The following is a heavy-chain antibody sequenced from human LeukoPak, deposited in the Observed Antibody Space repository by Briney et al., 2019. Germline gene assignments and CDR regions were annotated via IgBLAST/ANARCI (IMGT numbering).Heavy chain of an antibody. CDR2: ISSSSSYI. Sequence: GGSLRLSCAASGFTFSSYSMNWVRQAPGKGLEWVSSISSSSSYIYYADSVKGRFTISRDNAKNSLYLQMNSLRAEDTAVYYCARGPSPNYDILTGYETNFDYWGQGTLVTVSS. CDR1: GFTFSSYS. V-gene: IGHV3-21*01. J-gene: IGHJ4*02. CDR3: ARGPSPNYDILTGYETNFDY. D-gene: IGHD3-9*01.